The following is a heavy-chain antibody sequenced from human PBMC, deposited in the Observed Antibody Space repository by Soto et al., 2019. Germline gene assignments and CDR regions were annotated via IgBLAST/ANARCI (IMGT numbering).Heavy chain of an antibody. CDR3: ARFVLLWFGPEFYNYGMDV. CDR1: GASFSVYY. V-gene: IGHV4-34*01. Sequence: XGTLFPTCAVYGASFSVYYWSWIRQPPGKGLEWIGEINHSGSTNYTPSLKSRVTISVDTSKTQFSLKLSSVTAADTAVYYCARFVLLWFGPEFYNYGMDVWGQGTTVTVSS. J-gene: IGHJ6*02. D-gene: IGHD3-10*01. CDR2: INHSGST.